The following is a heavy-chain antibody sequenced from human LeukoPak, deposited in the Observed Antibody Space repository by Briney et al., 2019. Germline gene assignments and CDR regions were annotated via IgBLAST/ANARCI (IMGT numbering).Heavy chain of an antibody. CDR3: ARKAGPTVTSDTKLDP. CDR2: INPNSGGT. Sequence: ASVKVSCKASGYTFTGYYMHWVRRAPGQGLEWMGWINPNSGGTNYAQKFQGRVTMTRDTSISTAYMELSRLRSDDTAVYYCARKAGPTVTSDTKLDPWGQGTLVTVSS. D-gene: IGHD4-17*01. CDR1: GYTFTGYY. V-gene: IGHV1-2*02. J-gene: IGHJ5*02.